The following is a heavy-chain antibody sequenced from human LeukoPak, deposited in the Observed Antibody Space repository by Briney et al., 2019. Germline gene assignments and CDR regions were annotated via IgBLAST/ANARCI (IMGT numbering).Heavy chain of an antibody. CDR1: GYTFTGYY. Sequence: ASVKVSCKASGYTFTGYYMHWVRQAPGQGLEWMGWINPSSGGTNYAQKFQGRVTMTRDTSISTAYMELSRLRSDDTAVYYCARLVPAAGWSTYFDYWGQGTLVTVSS. D-gene: IGHD6-13*01. J-gene: IGHJ4*02. V-gene: IGHV1-2*02. CDR3: ARLVPAAGWSTYFDY. CDR2: INPSSGGT.